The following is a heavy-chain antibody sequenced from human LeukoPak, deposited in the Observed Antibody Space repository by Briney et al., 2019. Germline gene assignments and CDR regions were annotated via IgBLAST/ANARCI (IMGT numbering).Heavy chain of an antibody. CDR1: GGSISSGGYY. Sequence: SETLSLACTVSGGSISSGGYYWSWIRQHPGKGLEWIGYIYYSGSTYYNPSLKSRVTISVDTSKNQFSLKLSSVTAADTAVYYCAITAMGPYVDYWGQGTLVTVSS. CDR3: AITAMGPYVDY. J-gene: IGHJ4*02. D-gene: IGHD5-18*01. CDR2: IYYSGST. V-gene: IGHV4-31*03.